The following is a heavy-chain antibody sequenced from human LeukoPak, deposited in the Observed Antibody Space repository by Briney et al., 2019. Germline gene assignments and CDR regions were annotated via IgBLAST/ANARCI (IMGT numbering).Heavy chain of an antibody. D-gene: IGHD1-26*01. Sequence: GESLRLSCVVSGLIFRNYGMHWVRQAPGKGLEWVAVIWYDGSNQYYVDSVKGRFTVSKDNAKDTLYLQMNSLRAEETAVYYCATDRNGGKYYDYWGQGTLVTVSS. CDR1: GLIFRNYG. CDR2: IWYDGSNQ. J-gene: IGHJ4*02. CDR3: ATDRNGGKYYDY. V-gene: IGHV3-33*01.